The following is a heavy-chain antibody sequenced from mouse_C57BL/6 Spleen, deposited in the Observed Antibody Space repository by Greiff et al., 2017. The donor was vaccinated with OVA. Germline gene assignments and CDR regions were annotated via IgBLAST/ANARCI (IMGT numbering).Heavy chain of an antibody. CDR1: GYAFSSSW. D-gene: IGHD1-1*01. V-gene: IGHV1-82*01. Sequence: LVEPGASVKISCKASGYAFSSSWMNWVKQRPGKGLEWIGRIYPGDGDTNYNGKFKGKATLTADKSSSTAYMQLSSLTSEDSAVYFCARDYYGSSYMGSMDYWGQGTSVTVSS. J-gene: IGHJ4*01. CDR3: ARDYYGSSYMGSMDY. CDR2: IYPGDGDT.